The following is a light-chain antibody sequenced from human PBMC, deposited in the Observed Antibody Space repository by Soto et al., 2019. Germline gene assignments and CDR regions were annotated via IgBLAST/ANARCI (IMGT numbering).Light chain of an antibody. CDR1: ETITSNY. V-gene: IGKV3-20*01. CDR2: GAS. Sequence: EIVLTQSPGTLSLSPGERATLSYRASETITSNYLAWYQQKPGQAPRLLISGASRRAAGIPDRVSGSGSGTDFTLTISRLEPEDYAIYYCQQYGSSPLTFGGGTKVDIK. J-gene: IGKJ4*01. CDR3: QQYGSSPLT.